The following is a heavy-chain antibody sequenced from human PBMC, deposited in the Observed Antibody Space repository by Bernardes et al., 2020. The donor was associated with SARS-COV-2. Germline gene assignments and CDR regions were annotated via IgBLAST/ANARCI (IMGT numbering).Heavy chain of an antibody. V-gene: IGHV1-18*04. CDR3: ARDPTIIVVAHYYYYGMDV. J-gene: IGHJ6*02. D-gene: IGHD3-22*01. CDR1: GYTFTSYG. CDR2: ISAYNGNT. Sequence: ASVKVSCKASGYTFTSYGISWVRQAPGQGLEWMGWISAYNGNTNYAQKLQCRVTMTTDTSTSTAYMELRSLRSDDTAVYYCARDPTIIVVAHYYYYGMDVWGQGTTVTVSS.